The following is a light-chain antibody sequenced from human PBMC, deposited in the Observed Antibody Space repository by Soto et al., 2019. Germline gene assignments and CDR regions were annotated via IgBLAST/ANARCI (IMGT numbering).Light chain of an antibody. J-gene: IGKJ3*01. CDR3: QQSSMTPFT. V-gene: IGKV1-33*01. CDR2: DAS. CDR1: QDISNY. Sequence: DIQMTQSPSSLSASVGDRVTITCQASQDISNYLNWYQQKPGKAPKLLIYDASNLETGVPSRFSGSGSGTDFTLTISSLQPEDFATYFCQQSSMTPFTFGPGTKVEIK.